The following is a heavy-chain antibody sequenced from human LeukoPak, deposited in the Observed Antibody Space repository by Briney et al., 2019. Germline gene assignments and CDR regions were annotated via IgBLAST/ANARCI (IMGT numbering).Heavy chain of an antibody. Sequence: PSETLSLTCTVSGGSISSSSYYWGWIRQPPGKGLEWIGSIYYSGSTYYNPSLKSRVTISVDTSKNQFSLKLSSVTAADTAVYYCATPRGYSYGSNAFDIWGQGTMVTVSS. J-gene: IGHJ3*02. D-gene: IGHD5-18*01. CDR2: IYYSGST. CDR3: ATPRGYSYGSNAFDI. CDR1: GGSISSSSYY. V-gene: IGHV4-39*07.